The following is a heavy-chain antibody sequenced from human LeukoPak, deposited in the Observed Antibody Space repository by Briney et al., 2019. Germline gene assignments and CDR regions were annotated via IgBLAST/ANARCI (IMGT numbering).Heavy chain of an antibody. D-gene: IGHD6-13*01. Sequence: GGSLRLSCAASGFTFSTYWLHWVRQAPRKGLVWVSRINSDGSDTSYADSVKGRFTISRDNAKNTLHLQMNSLRAEDTAVYYCARGVSRLNYYFDYWGQGTLVTVSS. J-gene: IGHJ4*02. CDR3: ARGVSRLNYYFDY. CDR1: GFTFSTYW. CDR2: INSDGSDT. V-gene: IGHV3-74*01.